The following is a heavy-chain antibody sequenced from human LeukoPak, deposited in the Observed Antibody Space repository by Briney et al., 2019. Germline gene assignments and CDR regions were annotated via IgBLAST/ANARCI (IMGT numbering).Heavy chain of an antibody. CDR1: GGSISSYY. CDR3: AREAVAGLDY. J-gene: IGHJ4*02. V-gene: IGHV4-59*12. D-gene: IGHD6-19*01. Sequence: PSETLSLTCTVSGGSISSYYWSWIRQPPGKGLEWIGYIYYSGSTKYNPSLKSRVTISVDASKTQFSLKLNSVTAADTAVYYCAREAVAGLDYWGQGTLVTVSS. CDR2: IYYSGST.